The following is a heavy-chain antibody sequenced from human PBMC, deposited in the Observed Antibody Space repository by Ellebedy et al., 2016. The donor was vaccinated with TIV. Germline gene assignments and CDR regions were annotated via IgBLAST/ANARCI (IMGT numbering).Heavy chain of an antibody. CDR1: GGYLRTYY. J-gene: IGHJ6*02. CDR3: ARQLGYCTDTRCYSSFYGMDV. V-gene: IGHV4-59*08. CDR2: IYYSGST. Sequence: SETLSLTXNVSGGYLRTYYWSWIRQSPGKGLEWIGYIYYSGSTGYNPSLKSRVTISVDTSKNQFSLNLSSVTAADTAVYYCARQLGYCTDTRCYSSFYGMDVWGQGTTVTVS. D-gene: IGHD2-8*02.